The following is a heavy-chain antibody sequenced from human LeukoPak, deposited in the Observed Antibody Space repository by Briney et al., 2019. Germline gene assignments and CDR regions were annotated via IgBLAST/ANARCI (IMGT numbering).Heavy chain of an antibody. D-gene: IGHD6-19*01. V-gene: IGHV1-18*01. CDR1: GYTFTSYG. CDR3: ATDDIAVAGTNFDY. J-gene: IGHJ4*02. CDR2: TSAYNGNT. Sequence: ASVKVSGKASGYTFTSYGISWVRQAPGQGLEWMGWTSAYNGNTNYAHHLKGRVTMTTDTSTSTAYMELRSLISDDTAVYFCATDDIAVAGTNFDYWGQGTLVTVSS.